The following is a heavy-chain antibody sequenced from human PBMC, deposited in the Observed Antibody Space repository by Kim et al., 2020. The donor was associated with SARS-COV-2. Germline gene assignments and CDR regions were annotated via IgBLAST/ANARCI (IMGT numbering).Heavy chain of an antibody. J-gene: IGHJ6*02. CDR3: ARDSIAAAGSPFSGGTGYYYYGMDV. Sequence: GGSLRLSCAASGFTFSDYYMSWIRQAPGKGLEWVSYISSSSSYTNYADSVKGRFTISRDNAKNSLYLQMNSLRAEDTAVYYCARDSIAAAGSPFSGGTGYYYYGMDVWGQGTTVTVSS. V-gene: IGHV3-11*06. CDR1: GFTFSDYY. D-gene: IGHD6-13*01. CDR2: ISSSSSYT.